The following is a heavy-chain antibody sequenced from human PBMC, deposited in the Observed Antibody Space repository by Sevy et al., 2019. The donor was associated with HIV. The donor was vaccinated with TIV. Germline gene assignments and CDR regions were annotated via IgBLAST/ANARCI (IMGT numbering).Heavy chain of an antibody. CDR2: ISSDGTRT. CDR3: AKGEGYYYDSSGYYYPAGGYYYYGMDV. D-gene: IGHD3-22*01. J-gene: IGHJ6*02. CDR1: GFTFSTHW. Sequence: GGSLRLSCTASGFTFSTHWMHWVRQAPEKGLMWVSRISSDGTRTDYADSVKGRFIISRDNSKNTLYLQMNSLRAEDTAVYYCAKGEGYYYDSSGYYYPAGGYYYYGMDVWGQGTTVTVSS. V-gene: IGHV3-74*01.